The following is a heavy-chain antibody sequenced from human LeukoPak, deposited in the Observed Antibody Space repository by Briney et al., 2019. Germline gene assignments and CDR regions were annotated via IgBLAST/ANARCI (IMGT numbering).Heavy chain of an antibody. V-gene: IGHV4-61*02. CDR2: IYTSGST. J-gene: IGHJ3*02. D-gene: IGHD3-22*01. Sequence: SETLSLTCTVSGGSISSGSYYWSWIRQPAGKGLEWIGRIYTSGSTNYNPSLKSRVTISVDTSKDQFSLKLSSVTAADTAVYYCARASHYYDSSGYYVDAFDIWGQGTMVTVSS. CDR3: ARASHYYDSSGYYVDAFDI. CDR1: GGSISSGSYY.